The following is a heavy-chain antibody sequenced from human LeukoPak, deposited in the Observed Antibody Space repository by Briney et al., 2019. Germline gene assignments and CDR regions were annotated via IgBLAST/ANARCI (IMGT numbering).Heavy chain of an antibody. D-gene: IGHD2-2*01. Sequence: SETLSLTCTVSGGSISSGSYYWSWIRQPAGKGLEWIGRIYTSGSTNYNPSLKSRVTISVDTSKKQFSLKLSSVTAADTAVYYCARGRCSSTSCYEYYYYYMDVWGKGTTVTISS. CDR2: IYTSGST. J-gene: IGHJ6*03. CDR3: ARGRCSSTSCYEYYYYYMDV. V-gene: IGHV4-61*02. CDR1: GGSISSGSYY.